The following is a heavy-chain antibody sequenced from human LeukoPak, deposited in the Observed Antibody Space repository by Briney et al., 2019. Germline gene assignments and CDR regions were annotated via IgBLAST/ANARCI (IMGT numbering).Heavy chain of an antibody. D-gene: IGHD2-21*01. CDR1: GYTFTSYD. CDR2: MNPNSGNT. V-gene: IGHV1-8*02. CDR3: ARGIGVQSYSLGY. Sequence: ASVKVSCKASGYTFTSYDISWVRQATGQGLEWMGWMNPNSGNTGYALKFQGRVTMTRNASISTAYMELSSLTSEDTAVYYCARGIGVQSYSLGYWGQGTLVTVSS. J-gene: IGHJ4*02.